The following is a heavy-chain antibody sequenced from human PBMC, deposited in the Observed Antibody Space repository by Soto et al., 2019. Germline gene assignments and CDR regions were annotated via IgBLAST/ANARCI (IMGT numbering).Heavy chain of an antibody. CDR2: VKSKTDGGTT. V-gene: IGHV3-15*01. D-gene: IGHD1-1*01. CDR1: GFSFSYAW. Sequence: SLRLSCAASGFSFSYAWMSWVRQAPGKGLEWVGRVKSKTDGGTTDYAAPVKGRFTISRDDSKTTIYLQMNSLRAEDTAIYYCARDDDNEANALDYWGQGTLVTVSS. CDR3: ARDDDNEANALDY. J-gene: IGHJ4*02.